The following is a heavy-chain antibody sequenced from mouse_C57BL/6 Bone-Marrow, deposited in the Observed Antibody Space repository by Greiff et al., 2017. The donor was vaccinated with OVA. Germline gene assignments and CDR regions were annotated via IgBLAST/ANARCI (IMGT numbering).Heavy chain of an antibody. J-gene: IGHJ2*01. V-gene: IGHV14-4*01. Sequence: VQLQQSGAELVRPGASVKLSCTASGFNFKDDYMHWVKQRPEQGLEWIGWIDPENGDTEYASKLQGKATIPADTSSNTPYLQLSSLTSEDTAVYYCTSYCNFDYWGQGTTLTVSS. CDR1: GFNFKDDY. CDR3: TSYCNFDY. D-gene: IGHD6-5*01. CDR2: IDPENGDT.